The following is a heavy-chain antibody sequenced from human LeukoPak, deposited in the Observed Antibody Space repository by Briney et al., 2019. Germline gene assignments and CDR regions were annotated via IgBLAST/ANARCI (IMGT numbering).Heavy chain of an antibody. CDR1: GFTFSSYS. Sequence: TGGSLRLSCAASGFTFSSYSMNWVRQAPGKGLEWVSYISSSSSTIYYADSVKGRFTISRDNAKNSLYLQMNSLRAEDTAVYYCARGDGDYGPNWFDPWGQGTLVTVSS. D-gene: IGHD4-17*01. CDR3: ARGDGDYGPNWFDP. J-gene: IGHJ5*02. CDR2: ISSSSSTI. V-gene: IGHV3-48*01.